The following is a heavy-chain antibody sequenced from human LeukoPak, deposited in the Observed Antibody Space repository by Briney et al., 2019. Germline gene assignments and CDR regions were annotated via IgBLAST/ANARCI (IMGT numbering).Heavy chain of an antibody. CDR1: GGSISSYY. J-gene: IGHJ5*02. CDR2: IYYSGST. V-gene: IGHV4-59*08. D-gene: IGHD6-13*01. Sequence: SETLSLTCTVSGGSISSYYWSWIRQPPGKGLEWIGYIYYSGSTNYNPSLKSRVTISVDTSKNQFSLKLSSVSAADTAVYYCARRGSSWYDWSANWFDPWGQGTLVTVSS. CDR3: ARRGSSWYDWSANWFDP.